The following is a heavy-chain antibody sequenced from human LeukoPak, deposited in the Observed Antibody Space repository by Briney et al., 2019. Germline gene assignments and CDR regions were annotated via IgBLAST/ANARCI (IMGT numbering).Heavy chain of an antibody. D-gene: IGHD1-26*01. V-gene: IGHV1-18*01. CDR1: GYTFTSYG. CDR3: ARVGEWDLHNWFDP. Sequence: GASVKVSCKASGYTFTSYGISWVRQAPGQGLEWMGWISAYNGNTNYAQKLQGRVTMTTDTSTSTAYMELRSLRSDDTAVYSCARVGEWDLHNWFDPWGQGTLVTVSS. J-gene: IGHJ5*02. CDR2: ISAYNGNT.